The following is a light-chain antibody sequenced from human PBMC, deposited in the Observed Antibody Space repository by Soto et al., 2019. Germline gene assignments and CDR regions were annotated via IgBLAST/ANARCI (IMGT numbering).Light chain of an antibody. CDR1: SSNIETNL. J-gene: IGLJ3*02. CDR3: TATEDRLTGPV. V-gene: IGLV1-47*02. Sequence: QSVLTQTPSVSGTPGQRVTISCSGSSSNIETNLVHWYQHLPGATPRLLIYNNDQRPSGVPDRFYASKSGTSASLAISGLRYDDEADYNCTATEDRLTGPVFGGGTKLTVL. CDR2: NND.